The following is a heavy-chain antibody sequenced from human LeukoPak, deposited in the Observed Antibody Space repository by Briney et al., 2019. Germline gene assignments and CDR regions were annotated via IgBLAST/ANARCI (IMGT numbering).Heavy chain of an antibody. CDR1: GYTFTSYY. V-gene: IGHV1-46*01. D-gene: IGHD3-22*01. CDR3: ARSPGYDTSGYSEVDY. Sequence: ASVKVSCKASGYTFTSYYIHWVRQAPGQGLEWMGRINPSGGTTSYAQKFQGRVTMTRDTSTSTVYMELSSLRSEDTAVYYCARSPGYDTSGYSEVDYWGQGTLVTVPS. CDR2: INPSGGTT. J-gene: IGHJ4*02.